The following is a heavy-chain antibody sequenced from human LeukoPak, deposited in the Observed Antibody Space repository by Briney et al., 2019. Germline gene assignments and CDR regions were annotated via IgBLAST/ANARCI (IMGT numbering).Heavy chain of an antibody. D-gene: IGHD4-23*01. CDR1: GYTFPSYD. J-gene: IGHJ6*02. Sequence: ASVNVSCKASGYTFPSYDINWVRQATGQGLEWMGWMYPNSGNTGYAQKFQGRVTMTRNTSISTAYMELSSLRSEDTAVYYCASAYGGNSADYYGMDVWGQGTTVTVSS. CDR2: MYPNSGNT. CDR3: ASAYGGNSADYYGMDV. V-gene: IGHV1-8*01.